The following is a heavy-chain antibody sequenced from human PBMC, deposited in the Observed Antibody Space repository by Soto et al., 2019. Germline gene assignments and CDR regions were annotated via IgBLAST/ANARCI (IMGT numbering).Heavy chain of an antibody. Sequence: PGGSLRLFCAASGFTFTRYIMNWVRQAPGKGLEWVSSISSTTNYIYYADSMKGRFTVSRDNAKNSVYLEMNSLSAEDTAVYYCARESEDLTSNFDYWGQGTLVTVSS. CDR1: GFTFTRYI. V-gene: IGHV3-21*01. CDR3: ARESEDLTSNFDY. J-gene: IGHJ4*02. CDR2: ISSTTNYI.